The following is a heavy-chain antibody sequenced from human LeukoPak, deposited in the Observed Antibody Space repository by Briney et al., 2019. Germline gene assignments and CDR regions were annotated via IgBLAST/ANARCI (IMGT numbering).Heavy chain of an antibody. D-gene: IGHD2-2*02. J-gene: IGHJ5*02. Sequence: ASVKVSCKASGGTFSSYAISWVRQAPGQGLEWMGWITPNSGGTKYAQRFQGRVTMTRDTSIGTAYMELSGLTSDDTAVYYCARGFRLSAIEDCFDPWGQGTLVTVSS. CDR1: GGTFSSYA. CDR2: ITPNSGGT. CDR3: ARGFRLSAIEDCFDP. V-gene: IGHV1-2*02.